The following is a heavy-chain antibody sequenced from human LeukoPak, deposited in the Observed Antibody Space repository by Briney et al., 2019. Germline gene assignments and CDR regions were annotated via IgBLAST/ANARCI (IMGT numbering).Heavy chain of an antibody. J-gene: IGHJ3*02. D-gene: IGHD6-13*01. CDR3: ARDLWAQQEGDGFDI. V-gene: IGHV3-7*03. CDR2: INQDESVK. CDR1: GFTFTKYW. Sequence: PGGSLRLSCAASGFTFTKYWMSWVRQAPGKRLGCVASINQDESVKRYVDSAKGRFTISRDNTQNSVYLEMSSLTAEDTALYYCARDLWAQQEGDGFDIWGQGTMVTVSS.